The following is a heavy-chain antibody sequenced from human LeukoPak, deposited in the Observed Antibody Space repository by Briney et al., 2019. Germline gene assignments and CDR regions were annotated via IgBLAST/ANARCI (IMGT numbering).Heavy chain of an antibody. D-gene: IGHD6-19*01. Sequence: GGSLRLSCAASGFTFSSYEMNWVRQAPGKGLEWVSYISSTGNTIYYADSVKGRFTISRDNAKNSLYLQLNSLRAEGTAVYYCARVHRSSAWKFDSWGQGTLVTVSS. CDR1: GFTFSSYE. CDR3: ARVHRSSAWKFDS. V-gene: IGHV3-48*03. J-gene: IGHJ4*02. CDR2: ISSTGNTI.